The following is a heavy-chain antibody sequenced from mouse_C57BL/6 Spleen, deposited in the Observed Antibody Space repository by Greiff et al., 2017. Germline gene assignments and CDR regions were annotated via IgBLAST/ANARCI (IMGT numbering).Heavy chain of an antibody. V-gene: IGHV1-80*01. J-gene: IGHJ2*01. CDR3: ARDSPYYFDY. CDR2: IYPGDGDT. Sequence: QVHVKQSGAELVKPGASVKISCKASGYAFSSYWMNWVKQRPGKGLEWIGQIYPGDGDTNYNGKFKGKATLTADKSSSTAYMQLSSLTSEDSAVYFCARDSPYYFDYWGQGTTLTVSS. CDR1: GYAFSSYW. D-gene: IGHD3-2*01.